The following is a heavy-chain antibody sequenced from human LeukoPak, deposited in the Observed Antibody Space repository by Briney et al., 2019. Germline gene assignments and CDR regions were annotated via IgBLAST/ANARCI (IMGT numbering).Heavy chain of an antibody. D-gene: IGHD3-10*01. CDR2: IYYSGST. Sequence: SETLSLTCTVSGGSISSYYWSCIRQPPGKGLEWIGYIYYSGSTNYNPSLKSRVTISVDTSKNQFSLKLSSVTAADTAVYYCARGSFREGHRGAFDIWGQGTMVTVSS. CDR1: GGSISSYY. V-gene: IGHV4-59*01. CDR3: ARGSFREGHRGAFDI. J-gene: IGHJ3*02.